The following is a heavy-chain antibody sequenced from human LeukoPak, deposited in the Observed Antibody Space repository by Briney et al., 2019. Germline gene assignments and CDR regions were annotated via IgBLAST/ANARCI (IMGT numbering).Heavy chain of an antibody. D-gene: IGHD5-12*01. CDR3: ARGGIRGYSAFDNLDF. CDR2: GYYGGST. V-gene: IGHV4-59*01. J-gene: IGHJ4*02. Sequence: SETLFLTCAVSGASINDFYWTWIRQPPGEGLEWIGYGYYGGSTNYNPSLKRRVSMPVDTSKNQFSLTLTSVTVADTAFYYCARGGIRGYSAFDNLDFWGLGTHVTVS. CDR1: GASINDFY.